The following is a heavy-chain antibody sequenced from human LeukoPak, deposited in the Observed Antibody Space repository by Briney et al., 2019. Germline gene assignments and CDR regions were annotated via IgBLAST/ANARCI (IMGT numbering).Heavy chain of an antibody. J-gene: IGHJ3*02. Sequence: SETLSLTCAVYGGSFSGYYWSWIRQPPGKGLEWIGEINHSGSTNYNPSLKSRVTISVDTSKNQFSLKLSSVTAADTAVYYCARGGRYDYVWGSYRYIYAFDIWGQGTMVTVSS. CDR3: ARGGRYDYVWGSYRYIYAFDI. V-gene: IGHV4-34*01. D-gene: IGHD3-16*02. CDR2: INHSGST. CDR1: GGSFSGYY.